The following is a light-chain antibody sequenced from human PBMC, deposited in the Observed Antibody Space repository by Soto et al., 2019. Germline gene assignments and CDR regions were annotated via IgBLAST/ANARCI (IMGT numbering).Light chain of an antibody. CDR3: MQALQTPYT. V-gene: IGKV2-28*01. J-gene: IGKJ2*01. CDR1: QSLLYSNRYNY. Sequence: DIVMTQSPLSLPVTPGEPASISCRSSQSLLYSNRYNYLDRYLQRPGQPPQLLIYLGSDRASGVPARFSGSGSGTDFILKISRVEAEDVGVYYCMQALQTPYTFGQGTKLEIK. CDR2: LGS.